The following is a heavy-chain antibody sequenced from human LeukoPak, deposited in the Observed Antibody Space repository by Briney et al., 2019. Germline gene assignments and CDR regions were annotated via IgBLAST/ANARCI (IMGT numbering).Heavy chain of an antibody. CDR3: ARAATVAAAGYYFDY. V-gene: IGHV4-34*01. J-gene: IGHJ4*02. Sequence: GSLRLSCAASGFTFNNFAMGWVRQPPGKGLEWIGEINHSGSTNYNPSLKSRVTISVDTSKNQFSLKLSSVTAADTAVYYCARAATVAAAGYYFDYWGQGTLVTVSS. D-gene: IGHD6-13*01. CDR2: INHSGST. CDR1: GFTFNNFA.